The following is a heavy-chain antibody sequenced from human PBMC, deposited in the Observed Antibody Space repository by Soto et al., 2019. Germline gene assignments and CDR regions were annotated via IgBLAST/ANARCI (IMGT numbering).Heavy chain of an antibody. D-gene: IGHD3-10*01. Sequence: EVQVVASGGGLVQPGGSLSLACEASVFTFRSYWMNWVRQAPVKGMEWVANIKQAGSETYYVDSVKGRFSISRDNAKKSLYRQMNSLRAEDTAVYSCARAGSNYCASGRYRPYYMDVWGKGTTVTVS. J-gene: IGHJ6*03. CDR1: VFTFRSYW. CDR2: IKQAGSET. V-gene: IGHV3-7*01. CDR3: ARAGSNYCASGRYRPYYMDV.